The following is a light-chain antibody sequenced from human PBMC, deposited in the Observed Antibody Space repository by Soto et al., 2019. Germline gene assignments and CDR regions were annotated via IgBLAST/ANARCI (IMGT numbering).Light chain of an antibody. Sequence: QSVLTQPPSASGTPGQRVTISCSGSSSNIGGNIVNWYQQLPGTAPKLLINSNNQRPSGVPDRFSGSKSGTSASLAISGLQSEDEADYYCAAWDDSLNGHVVFGGGTKVTVL. CDR1: SSNIGGNI. CDR2: SNN. V-gene: IGLV1-44*01. J-gene: IGLJ2*01. CDR3: AAWDDSLNGHVV.